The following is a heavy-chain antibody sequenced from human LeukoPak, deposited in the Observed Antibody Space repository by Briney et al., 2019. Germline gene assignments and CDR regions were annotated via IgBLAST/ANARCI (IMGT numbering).Heavy chain of an antibody. CDR1: GGSFSDYY. J-gene: IGHJ3*02. CDR3: GMFAVIVGGGLDI. CDR2: INQSGNG. V-gene: IGHV4-34*01. Sequence: YPSETLSLTCAVYGGSFSDYYFTWIRQPPGRGLEWIGDINQSGNGSYNKSLKRRVTISVDTSKNQVSLELISVTAADTAVYYCGMFAVIVGGGLDIWGQGTVVTVSS. D-gene: IGHD1-26*01.